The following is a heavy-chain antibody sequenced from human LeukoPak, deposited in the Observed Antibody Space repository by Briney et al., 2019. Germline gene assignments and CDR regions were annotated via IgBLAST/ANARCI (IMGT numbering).Heavy chain of an antibody. CDR3: ARDRAPEFRAFDI. CDR1: GGTFSSYA. CDR2: IIPILGIA. J-gene: IGHJ3*02. Sequence: SVKVSCKASGGTFSSYAISWVRQAPGQGFEWMGRIIPILGIANYAQKFQGRVTITADKSTSTAYMELSSLRSEDTAMYYCARDRAPEFRAFDIWGQGTMVTVSS. D-gene: IGHD3-10*01. V-gene: IGHV1-69*04.